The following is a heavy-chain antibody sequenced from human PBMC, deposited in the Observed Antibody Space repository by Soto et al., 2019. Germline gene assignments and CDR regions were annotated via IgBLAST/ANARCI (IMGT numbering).Heavy chain of an antibody. V-gene: IGHV4-31*03. Sequence: SETLSLTCTVSGDSISSSNSHWSWIRQHPGKGLEWIGYIYYSGSTYYNPSLKSRVTISVDTSKNQFSLKLSSVTAADTAVYYCARKGDPVDYWGQGTLVTVSS. CDR3: ARKGDPVDY. CDR1: GDSISSSNSH. J-gene: IGHJ4*02. D-gene: IGHD2-21*02. CDR2: IYYSGST.